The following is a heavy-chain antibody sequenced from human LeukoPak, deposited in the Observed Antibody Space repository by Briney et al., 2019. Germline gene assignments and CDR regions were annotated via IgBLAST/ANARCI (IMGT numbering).Heavy chain of an antibody. CDR1: GFAFSSCW. J-gene: IGHJ4*02. CDR3: ATDSFGIFDY. CDR2: IKEDGSEK. D-gene: IGHD3-10*01. Sequence: GESLRLSCAASGFAFSSCWMNWVRQAPGKGLEWVAKIKEDGSEKYYVDSVKGRFTISRDNAENSLYLQMNSLRAEDTAVYYCATDSFGIFDYWGQGTLVTVSS. V-gene: IGHV3-7*03.